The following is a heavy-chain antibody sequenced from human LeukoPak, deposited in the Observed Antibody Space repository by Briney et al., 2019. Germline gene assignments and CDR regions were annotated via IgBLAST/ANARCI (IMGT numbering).Heavy chain of an antibody. CDR3: ATQRPRDGYASH. D-gene: IGHD5-24*01. V-gene: IGHV3-30*02. CDR1: GFTFSNYG. Sequence: PGGSLRLSCAASGFTFSNYGMHWVRQAPGKGLEWVAVILYDGSIIYYSDSVKGRFTISRVNSRNTLYLQMNSLRAEDTAVYYCATQRPRDGYASHWGQGTLVTVSS. J-gene: IGHJ4*02. CDR2: ILYDGSII.